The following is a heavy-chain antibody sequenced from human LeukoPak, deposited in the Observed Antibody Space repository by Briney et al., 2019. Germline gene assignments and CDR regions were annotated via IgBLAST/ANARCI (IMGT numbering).Heavy chain of an antibody. V-gene: IGHV4-59*01. CDR2: FYYRGSA. Sequence: SETLSLTCTVSGGSISSYYWSWLRQPPGKGLEWIVYFYYRGSANYNPSLKSRVTISVDTSKNQFSLNLSSVTAADTAVYYCARRVRGSGSYYKADGGPLDYWGQGTLATVSS. CDR1: GGSISSYY. CDR3: ARRVRGSGSYYKADGGPLDY. J-gene: IGHJ4*02. D-gene: IGHD3-10*01.